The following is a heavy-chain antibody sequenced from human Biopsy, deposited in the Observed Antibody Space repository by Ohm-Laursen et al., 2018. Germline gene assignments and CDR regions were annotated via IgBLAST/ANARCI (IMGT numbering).Heavy chain of an antibody. CDR2: ITDSGGST. Sequence: SLRLSCAASGFTFSNYAMTWVRQAPGKGLEWVSAITDSGGSTFYADSVKGRSTISRDNSKNILFLQVNNLRAEDTAIYYCTKADDFWSPEGYYYYFSGMDVWGQGTTVTVSS. CDR1: GFTFSNYA. CDR3: TKADDFWSPEGYYYYFSGMDV. V-gene: IGHV3-23*01. J-gene: IGHJ6*02. D-gene: IGHD3-3*01.